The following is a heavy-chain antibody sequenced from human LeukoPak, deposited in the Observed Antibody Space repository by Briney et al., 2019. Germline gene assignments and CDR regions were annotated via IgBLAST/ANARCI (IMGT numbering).Heavy chain of an antibody. V-gene: IGHV4-39*07. CDR2: INHSGST. CDR3: ARRGRVLRYFDWLSHPSFDY. J-gene: IGHJ4*02. D-gene: IGHD3-9*01. CDR1: GGSISSSSYY. Sequence: PSETLSLTCTVSGGSISSSSYYWSWIRQPPGKGLEWIGEINHSGSTNYNPSLKSRVTISVDTSKNQFSLKLSSVTAADTAAYYCARRGRVLRYFDWLSHPSFDYWGQGTLVTVSS.